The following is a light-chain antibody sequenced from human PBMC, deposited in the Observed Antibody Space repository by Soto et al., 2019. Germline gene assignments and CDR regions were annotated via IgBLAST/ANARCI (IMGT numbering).Light chain of an antibody. CDR2: GAS. V-gene: IGKV3-20*01. CDR3: QQYSHLIT. J-gene: IGKJ5*01. Sequence: IVLTQYSGTLSVSPGERATPSCRGSQSVSSNLAWYQQKPGQAPRLLIYGASSRATGIPDRFSGSGSGTDFTFTIIRLQTEDIETKYCQQYSHLITCAQGTRLEIK. CDR1: QSVSSN.